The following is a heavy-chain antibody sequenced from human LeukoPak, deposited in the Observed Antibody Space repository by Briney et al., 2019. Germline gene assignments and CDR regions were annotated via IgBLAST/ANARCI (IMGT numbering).Heavy chain of an antibody. CDR2: IYYSGST. V-gene: IGHV4-39*01. Sequence: SETLSLTCTVSGGSISSSSYYWGWIRQPPGKGLEWIGGIYYSGSTYYNPSLKSRVTISVDTSKNQFSLKLSSVTAADTAVYYCARPGNYYDSSGYDYWGQGTLVTVSS. J-gene: IGHJ4*02. CDR1: GGSISSSSYY. D-gene: IGHD3-22*01. CDR3: ARPGNYYDSSGYDY.